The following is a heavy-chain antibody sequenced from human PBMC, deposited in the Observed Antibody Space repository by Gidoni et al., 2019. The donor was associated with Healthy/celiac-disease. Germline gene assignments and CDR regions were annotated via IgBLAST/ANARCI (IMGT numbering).Heavy chain of an antibody. D-gene: IGHD3-22*01. V-gene: IGHV3-33*01. J-gene: IGHJ4*02. Sequence: QVQLVESGGGVVQPGRSLRLSCAASGFTFSSYGMHWVRQAPGKGREWVAVIWYDGSNKYYADSVKGRFTISRDNSKNTLYLQMNSLRAEDTAVYYCARDPSLYDSSGYSAPNLDYWGQGTLVTVSS. CDR1: GFTFSSYG. CDR3: ARDPSLYDSSGYSAPNLDY. CDR2: IWYDGSNK.